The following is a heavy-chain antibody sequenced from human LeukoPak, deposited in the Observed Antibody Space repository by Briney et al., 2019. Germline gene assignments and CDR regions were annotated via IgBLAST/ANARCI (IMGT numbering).Heavy chain of an antibody. CDR1: GFTFSNYW. D-gene: IGHD5-12*01. V-gene: IGHV3-74*01. J-gene: IGHJ4*02. CDR2: ISSDGSST. Sequence: PGGSLRLSCAASGFTFSNYWMHWVRQAPGKGLVWVSRISSDGSSTSYADSVKGRITLSRDNAKNTLYLQMNSLRAEDTAVYYCARTAYSDYSLGFWGQGNLVTVSS. CDR3: ARTAYSDYSLGF.